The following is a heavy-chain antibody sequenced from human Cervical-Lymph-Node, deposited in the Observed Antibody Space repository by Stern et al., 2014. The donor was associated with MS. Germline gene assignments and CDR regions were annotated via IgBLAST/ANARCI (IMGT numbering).Heavy chain of an antibody. D-gene: IGHD3-22*01. CDR3: ASAIYDSSGYNDY. CDR2: IYYSGST. V-gene: IGHV4-31*03. Sequence: VQLVESGPGLVKPSQTLSLTCTVSGGSISSGGYSWSWIRQHPGKGLEWVGCIYYSGSTYYNPSLKSRVTISVDTSKNQFSLKLSSVTAADTAVYYCASAIYDSSGYNDYWGQGTLVTVSS. CDR1: GGSISSGGYS. J-gene: IGHJ4*02.